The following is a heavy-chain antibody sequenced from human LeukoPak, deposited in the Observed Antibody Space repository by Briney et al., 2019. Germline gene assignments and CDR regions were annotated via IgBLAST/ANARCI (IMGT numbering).Heavy chain of an antibody. V-gene: IGHV3-21*04. D-gene: IGHD6-13*01. J-gene: IGHJ4*02. CDR1: GFTFSSYS. Sequence: GGSLRLSCAASGFTFSSYSMNWVRQAPGKGLEWVSSISSSSSYIYYADSVKGRFTISRDNSKNTLYLQMNSLRAEDTAVYYCAKDPRVAAAGTYWGQGTLVTVSS. CDR2: ISSSSSYI. CDR3: AKDPRVAAAGTY.